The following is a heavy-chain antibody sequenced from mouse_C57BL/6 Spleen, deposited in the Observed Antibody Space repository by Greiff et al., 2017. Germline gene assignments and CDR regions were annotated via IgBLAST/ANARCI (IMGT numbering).Heavy chain of an antibody. D-gene: IGHD1-1*01. CDR3: ARGSSYRVDY. CDR2: INPSTGGT. J-gene: IGHJ4*01. V-gene: IGHV1-42*01. Sequence: EVQLQQSGPELVKPGASVKKSCKASGYSFTGYYLNWMKQSPEKSLEWIGEINPSTGGTAYNQKFKAKATLTVDKSSSTAYMQLKSLTYEDSAVYYCARGSSYRVDYWGQGTSVTVSS. CDR1: GYSFTGYY.